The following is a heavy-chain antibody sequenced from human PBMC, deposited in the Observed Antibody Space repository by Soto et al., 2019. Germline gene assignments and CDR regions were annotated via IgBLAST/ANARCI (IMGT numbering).Heavy chain of an antibody. Sequence: EVQLVESGGGLIQPGGSLRLSCAASGFTFSSNDMNWVRQAPGKGLEWVSLIYSGGSTYYXDXVKGRFTISRDNSKNTXXXXXXSLRAEDTAVYYCATRPLLPGAPWGQGTMVTVSS. CDR3: ATRPLLPGAP. J-gene: IGHJ3*01. CDR1: GFTFSSND. D-gene: IGHD3-22*01. CDR2: IYSGGST. V-gene: IGHV3-53*01.